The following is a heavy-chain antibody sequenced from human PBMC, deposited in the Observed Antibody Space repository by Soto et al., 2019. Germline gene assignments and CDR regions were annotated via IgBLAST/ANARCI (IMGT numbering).Heavy chain of an antibody. J-gene: IGHJ4*02. V-gene: IGHV4-59*08. CDR2: IYYSGST. D-gene: IGHD4-17*01. CDR1: GGSISSYY. CDR3: ARRYGYYFDY. Sequence: PSESLSLTCTVSGGSISSYYWSWIRQPPGKGLEWIGYIYYSGSTNYNPSLKSRVTISVDTSKNQLSLKLSSVTAADTAVYYCARRYGYYFDYWGQGTLVTVS.